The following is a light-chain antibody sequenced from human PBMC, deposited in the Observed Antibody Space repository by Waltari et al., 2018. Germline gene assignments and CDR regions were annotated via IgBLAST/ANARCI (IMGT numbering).Light chain of an antibody. CDR3: CSYAGSTTSVM. CDR2: EGS. CDR1: SSDVGSYNL. J-gene: IGLJ3*02. Sequence: QSALTQPASVSGSPGQSITISCTGTSSDVGSYNLVSWYQHHPGKAPKVILYEGSKRPSGAAHRFSGSKSGHTAALTISWLRAEDEADYYGCSYAGSTTSVMFGGGTKLTVL. V-gene: IGLV2-23*01.